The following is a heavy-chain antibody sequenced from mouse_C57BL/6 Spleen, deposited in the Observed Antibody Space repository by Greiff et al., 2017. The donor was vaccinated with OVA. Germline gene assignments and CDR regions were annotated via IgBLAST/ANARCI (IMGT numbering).Heavy chain of an antibody. CDR3: ARDYYGSSYGPWFAY. CDR2: IDPTSGGT. V-gene: IGHV1-72*01. Sequence: QVQLQQPGAELVKPGASVKLSCKASGYTFTSYWMHWVKQRPGRGLEWIGRIDPTSGGTKYNEKFKSKATLTVDKPSSTAYMQLSSLTSEDAAVYYCARDYYGSSYGPWFAYWGQGTLVTVSA. J-gene: IGHJ3*01. D-gene: IGHD1-1*01. CDR1: GYTFTSYW.